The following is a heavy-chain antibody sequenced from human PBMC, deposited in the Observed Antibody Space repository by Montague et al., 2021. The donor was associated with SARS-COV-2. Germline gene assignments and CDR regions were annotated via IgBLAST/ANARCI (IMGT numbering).Heavy chain of an antibody. D-gene: IGHD3-16*02. Sequence: SLRLSCAASGFTFSSYSMNWVRQAPGKGLEWVSSISSSSSYIYYADSVKGRFTISRDNAKNSPYLQMNSLRAEDTAVYYCARDDYVWGSYRYSQYNWFDPWGQGTLVTVSS. J-gene: IGHJ5*02. CDR1: GFTFSSYS. CDR3: ARDDYVWGSYRYSQYNWFDP. CDR2: ISSSSSYI. V-gene: IGHV3-21*01.